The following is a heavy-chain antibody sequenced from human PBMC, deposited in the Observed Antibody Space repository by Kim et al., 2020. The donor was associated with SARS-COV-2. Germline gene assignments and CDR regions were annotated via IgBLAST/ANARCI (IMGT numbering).Heavy chain of an antibody. Sequence: AASAESRFTIYRENAKNTLYLQMNSLRAENTAVYYCAIVVSWDLYYFDYWGQGTLVTVSS. J-gene: IGHJ4*02. V-gene: IGHV3-23*01. CDR3: AIVVSWDLYYFDY. D-gene: IGHD1-26*01.